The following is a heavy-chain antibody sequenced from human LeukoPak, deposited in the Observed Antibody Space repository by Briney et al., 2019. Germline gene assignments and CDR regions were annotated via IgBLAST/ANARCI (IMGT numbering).Heavy chain of an antibody. CDR3: ARDGGYYYGSGSEYNWFDP. J-gene: IGHJ5*02. CDR2: IYYSGST. Sequence: SETLSLTCTVSGGSISSGDYYWSWIRQPPGKGLEWIGYIYYSGSTYYNPSLKSRVTISVDTSKNQFSLKLSSVTAADPAVYYCARDGGYYYGSGSEYNWFDPWGQGTLVTVSS. V-gene: IGHV4-30-4*01. CDR1: GGSISSGDYY. D-gene: IGHD3-10*01.